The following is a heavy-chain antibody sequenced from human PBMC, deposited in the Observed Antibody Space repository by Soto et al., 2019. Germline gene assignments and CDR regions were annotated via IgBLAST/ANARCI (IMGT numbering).Heavy chain of an antibody. CDR3: AREPNNFDY. D-gene: IGHD7-27*01. Sequence: QVQLVQSGAEVKKPGASVKVSCKASGYTFTSYGISWVRQAPGQGLEWMGWISAYNGNKKYAQKLQGRVTMTTDTFTSTAYMELRSLISDDTALYYCAREPNNFDYWGQGTLATVSS. CDR2: ISAYNGNK. V-gene: IGHV1-18*01. J-gene: IGHJ4*02. CDR1: GYTFTSYG.